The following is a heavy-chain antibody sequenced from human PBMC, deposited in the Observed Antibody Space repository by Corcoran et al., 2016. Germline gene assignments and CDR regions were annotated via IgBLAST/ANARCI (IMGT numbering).Heavy chain of an antibody. V-gene: IGHV1-24*01. CDR3: ATRALEDSSTIGWDY. J-gene: IGHJ4*02. Sequence: QVQLVQSGAEVKKPGASVKVSCKVSGYTLTELSMHWVRQAPGKGLEWMGGFDPEDGETIYAQKFKGRVTMTEDTSTDTAYMELSSLGSEDTDVYYWATRALEDSSTIGWDYWGQGTLVTVSS. CDR1: GYTLTELS. D-gene: IGHD6-13*01. CDR2: FDPEDGET.